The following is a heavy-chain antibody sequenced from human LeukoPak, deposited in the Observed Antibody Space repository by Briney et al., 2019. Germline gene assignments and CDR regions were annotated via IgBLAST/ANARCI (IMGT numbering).Heavy chain of an antibody. CDR3: ARDPRWLTPDCTSTSCYENSFDP. D-gene: IGHD2-2*01. CDR1: GYSISSGYQ. J-gene: IGHJ5*02. CDR2: IYHSGSA. V-gene: IGHV4-38-2*02. Sequence: SETLSLTCAVSGYSISSGYQWAWIRQSPGKGLEWIGSIYHSGSAHYNPPLKSRVTISVETSKNQFSLKMYSVTAADTAVYYCARDPRWLTPDCTSTSCYENSFDPWGQGTLVTVSS.